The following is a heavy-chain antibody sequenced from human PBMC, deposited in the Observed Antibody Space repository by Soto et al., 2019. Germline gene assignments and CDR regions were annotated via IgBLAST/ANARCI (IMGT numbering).Heavy chain of an antibody. CDR2: ISWDGGST. J-gene: IGHJ6*02. CDR3: AKDMDYGMDV. CDR1: GFTFDDYT. Sequence: DVQLVESGGVVVQPGGSLRLSCAASGFTFDDYTMHWVRQAPGKGLEWVSLISWDGGSTYYADSVKGRFTIPRDNSKNSLYLQMNSLRTEDTALYYCAKDMDYGMDVWGQGTTVTVSS. V-gene: IGHV3-43*01.